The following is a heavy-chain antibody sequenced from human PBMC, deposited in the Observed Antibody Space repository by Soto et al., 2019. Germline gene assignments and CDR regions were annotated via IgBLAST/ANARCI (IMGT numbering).Heavy chain of an antibody. V-gene: IGHV4-59*08. J-gene: IGHJ4*02. CDR2: IYYSGST. CDR1: GGSISSYY. CDR3: ARHDCSGGSCHYFDY. Sequence: SETLSLTCTVSGGSISSYYWSWIRQPPGKGLEWIGYIYYSGSTNYNPSLKSRFTISVDTSKNQFSLKLSSVTAADTAVYYCARHDCSGGSCHYFDYWGQGTLVTVSS. D-gene: IGHD2-15*01.